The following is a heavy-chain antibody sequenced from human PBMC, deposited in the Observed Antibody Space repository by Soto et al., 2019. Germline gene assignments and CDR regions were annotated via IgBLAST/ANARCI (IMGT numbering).Heavy chain of an antibody. CDR3: ARVSGSGSSPDYWYFDP. D-gene: IGHD5-12*01. V-gene: IGHV3-21*01. J-gene: IGHJ2*01. CDR2: ISSSSSYI. Sequence: PGGSLRLSCAASGFTFSSYGMHWVRQAPGKGLEWVSSISSSSSYIYYADSVKGRFTISRDNAKNSLYLQMNSLRAEDTAVYYCARVSGSGSSPDYWYFDPWGRGTLVTVSS. CDR1: GFTFSSYG.